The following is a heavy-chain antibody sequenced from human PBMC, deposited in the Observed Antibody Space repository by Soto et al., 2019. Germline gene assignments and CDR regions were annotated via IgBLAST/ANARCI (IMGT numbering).Heavy chain of an antibody. J-gene: IGHJ5*02. CDR1: GYTFTSYY. V-gene: IGHV1-46*03. CDR2: INPSGGST. Sequence: GASVKVSCKASGYTFTSYYMHWVRQAPGQGLEWMGIINPSGGSTSYAQKFQGRVTMTRDTSTSTVYMELSSLRSEDTAVYYCARAFEGPEGGPPPPMVRGSKSNWFDPWGQGTLVTVSS. CDR3: ARAFEGPEGGPPPPMVRGSKSNWFDP. D-gene: IGHD3-10*01.